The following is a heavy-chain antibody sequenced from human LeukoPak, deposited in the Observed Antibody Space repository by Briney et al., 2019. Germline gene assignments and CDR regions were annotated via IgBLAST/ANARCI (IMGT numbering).Heavy chain of an antibody. D-gene: IGHD3-10*01. CDR2: TSFDGGDK. V-gene: IGHV3-30*04. J-gene: IGHJ6*04. Sequence: GPSLTLSCAPSGFTLSSYAMFSVRQAPGKGLGCVALTSFDGGDKYYAHSVKGRLSIARDNPNDTRYLEINRLRAEDTAVYYCARDHLERRPRAYYYLSGSYYRLYGMDVWGKGTTVTVSS. CDR3: ARDHLERRPRAYYYLSGSYYRLYGMDV. CDR1: GFTLSSYA.